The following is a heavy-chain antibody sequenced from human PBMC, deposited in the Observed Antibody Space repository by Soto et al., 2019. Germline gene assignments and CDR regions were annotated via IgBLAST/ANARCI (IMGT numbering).Heavy chain of an antibody. Sequence: GGSLRLSCAASGFTFSSYWMSWVRQAPGKGLEWVANIKQDGSEKYYVDSVKGRFTISRDNAKNSLYLQMNSLRAEDTAVYYCARDSDRYSSSWYLGDAFDIWGQGTMVTVSS. D-gene: IGHD6-13*01. V-gene: IGHV3-7*01. J-gene: IGHJ3*02. CDR3: ARDSDRYSSSWYLGDAFDI. CDR2: IKQDGSEK. CDR1: GFTFSSYW.